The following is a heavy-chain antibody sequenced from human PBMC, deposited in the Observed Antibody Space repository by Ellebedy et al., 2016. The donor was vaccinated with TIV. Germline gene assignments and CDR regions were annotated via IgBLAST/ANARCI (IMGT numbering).Heavy chain of an antibody. J-gene: IGHJ4*02. V-gene: IGHV4-39*06. CDR3: ARGGTYGSVFEY. Sequence: MPSETLSLTCTLSGGSISSSSYYWGCIRQPPGKGLECIGSIYYSGSTYYNSSLKGRVTISVDTSKNQFALKLSSVAAADTAVYYCARGGTYGSVFEYWGQGTLVTVSS. D-gene: IGHD3-10*01. CDR1: GGSISSSSYY. CDR2: IYYSGST.